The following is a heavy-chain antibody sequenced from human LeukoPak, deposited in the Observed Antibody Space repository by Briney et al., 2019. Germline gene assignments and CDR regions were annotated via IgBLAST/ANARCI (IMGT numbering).Heavy chain of an antibody. V-gene: IGHV3-33*01. J-gene: IGHJ4*02. Sequence: GGSLRLSCAASGFTFSSYGVHWVRQAPGKGLEWVAVIWYDGSNKYYADSVKGRFTISRDNSKNTLYLQMNSLRAEDTAVYYCARARSSTEYSSAYTHFDYWGQGTLVTVSS. CDR1: GFTFSSYG. CDR3: ARARSSTEYSSAYTHFDY. CDR2: IWYDGSNK. D-gene: IGHD6-6*01.